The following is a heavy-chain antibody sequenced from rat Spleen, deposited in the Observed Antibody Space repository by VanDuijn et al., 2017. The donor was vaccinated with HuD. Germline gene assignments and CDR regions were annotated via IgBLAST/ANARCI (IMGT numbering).Heavy chain of an antibody. J-gene: IGHJ2*01. D-gene: IGHD1-7*01. V-gene: IGHV5-25*01. CDR3: AVAGYGY. Sequence: EVQLVESGGGLVQPGRSMKLSCAASGFTFSNSYMAWVRQAPTKGLEWVASISIGGGNTYYRDSVKGRFSISRDDAKSTLYLQMDSLRSEDTATYYCAVAGYGYWGQGVMVTVSS. CDR2: ISIGGGNT. CDR1: GFTFSNSY.